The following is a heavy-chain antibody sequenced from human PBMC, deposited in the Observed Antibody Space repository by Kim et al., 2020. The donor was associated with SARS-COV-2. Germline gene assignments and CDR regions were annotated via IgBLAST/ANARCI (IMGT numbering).Heavy chain of an antibody. CDR3: AKPEGVINPFDY. CDR1: GFTFSSYG. V-gene: IGHV3-30*18. D-gene: IGHD2-21*01. J-gene: IGHJ4*02. Sequence: GGSLRLSCAASGFTFSSYGMHWVRQAPGKGLEWVAVISYDGSNKYYADSVKGRFTISRDNSKNTLYLQMNSLRAEDTAVYYCAKPEGVINPFDYWGQGTLVTVSS. CDR2: ISYDGSNK.